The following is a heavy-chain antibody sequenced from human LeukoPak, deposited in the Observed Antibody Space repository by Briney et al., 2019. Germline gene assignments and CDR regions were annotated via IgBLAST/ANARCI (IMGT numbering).Heavy chain of an antibody. Sequence: SETLSLTCAVYGGSFSGYYWSWIRLPPGKGLEWIGEINHSGSTNYNPSLKSRVTISVDTSKNQFSLKLSSVTAADTAVYYCARGQNSYGEFDYWGQGTLVTVSS. CDR3: ARGQNSYGEFDY. CDR2: INHSGST. V-gene: IGHV4-34*01. CDR1: GGSFSGYY. J-gene: IGHJ4*02. D-gene: IGHD5-18*01.